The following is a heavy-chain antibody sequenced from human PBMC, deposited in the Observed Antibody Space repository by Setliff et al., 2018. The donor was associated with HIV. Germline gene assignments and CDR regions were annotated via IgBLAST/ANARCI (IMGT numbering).Heavy chain of an antibody. J-gene: IGHJ4*02. D-gene: IGHD3-22*01. Sequence: SETLSLTCTVSGYSIGSSYNWSWIRQPPGKGLEWVGHIYSTGDTNYNPSLKSRVTLSADTSKNQLSLSLTSVTAADTAVYYCARVRLTMIMMVDYFDQWGQGTLVTVSS. CDR3: ARVRLTMIMMVDYFDQ. CDR1: GYSIGSSYN. CDR2: IYSTGDT. V-gene: IGHV4-28*03.